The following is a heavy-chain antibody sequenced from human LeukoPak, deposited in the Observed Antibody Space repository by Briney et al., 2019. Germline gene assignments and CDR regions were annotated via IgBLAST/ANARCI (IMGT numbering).Heavy chain of an antibody. CDR1: RGTFSSYA. CDR3: ARLPEYCSSTSCYRA. J-gene: IGHJ5*02. D-gene: IGHD2-2*02. V-gene: IGHV1-69*13. Sequence: SVKVSCKASRGTFSSYAISWVRQAPGQGLEWMGGIIPIFGTANYAQKFQGRVTITADESTSTAYMELSSLRSEDTAVYYCARLPEYCSSTSCYRAWGQGTLVTVSS. CDR2: IIPIFGTA.